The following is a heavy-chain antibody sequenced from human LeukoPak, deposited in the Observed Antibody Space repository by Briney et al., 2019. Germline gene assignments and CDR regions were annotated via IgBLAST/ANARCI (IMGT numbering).Heavy chain of an antibody. Sequence: SETLSLTCTVSGGSISSSSYYWGWIRQPPGKGLEWIGSTYYSGSTYYNPSLKSRVTISVDTSKNQFSLKLSSVTAADTAVYYCARLDIVVVVAAHNWFDPWGQGTLVTVSS. J-gene: IGHJ5*02. CDR2: TYYSGST. D-gene: IGHD2-15*01. CDR3: ARLDIVVVVAAHNWFDP. CDR1: GGSISSSSYY. V-gene: IGHV4-39*01.